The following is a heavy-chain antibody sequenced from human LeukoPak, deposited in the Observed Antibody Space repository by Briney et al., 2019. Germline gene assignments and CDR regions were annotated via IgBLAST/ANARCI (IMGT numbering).Heavy chain of an antibody. D-gene: IGHD6-13*01. CDR3: ARLLRGSRATFDI. Sequence: SETLSLTCTVSGDSIDSYYWSWIRQPPGKGLEWIGYIYYRGTTSYNPFLKSRVTISVDTSKNQFSLKLSSVTAADTAVYYCARLLRGSRATFDIWGQGTLVTVSS. V-gene: IGHV4-59*08. CDR2: IYYRGTT. CDR1: GDSIDSYY. J-gene: IGHJ3*02.